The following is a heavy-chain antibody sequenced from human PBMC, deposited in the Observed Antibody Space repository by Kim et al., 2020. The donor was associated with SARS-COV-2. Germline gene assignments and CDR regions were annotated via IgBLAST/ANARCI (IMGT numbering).Heavy chain of an antibody. CDR1: GGSISSGGYY. CDR3: ARAMRFTVTTSMYWGSSAFDI. D-gene: IGHD4-17*01. V-gene: IGHV4-31*03. CDR2: IYYSGST. J-gene: IGHJ3*02. Sequence: SETLSLTCTVSGGSISSGGYYWSWIRQHPGKGLEWIGYIYYSGSTYYNPSLKSRVTISVDTSKNQFSLKLSSVTAADTAVYYCARAMRFTVTTSMYWGSSAFDIWGQGTMVTVSS.